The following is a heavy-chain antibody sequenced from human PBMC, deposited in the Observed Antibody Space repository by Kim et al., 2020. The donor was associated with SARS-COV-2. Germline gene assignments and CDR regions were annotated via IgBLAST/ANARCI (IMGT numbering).Heavy chain of an antibody. D-gene: IGHD3-3*01. CDR1: GFTFSSYG. V-gene: IGHV3-30*18. CDR2: ISYDGSNK. Sequence: GSLRLSCAASGFTFSSYGMHWVRQAPGKGLEWVAVISYDGSNKYYADSVKGRFTISRYNSKNTLYLQMNSLRAEDTAVYYCAKAHPTRDYDFWSGYSNIELPGFDYWGQGTLVTVSS. J-gene: IGHJ4*02. CDR3: AKAHPTRDYDFWSGYSNIELPGFDY.